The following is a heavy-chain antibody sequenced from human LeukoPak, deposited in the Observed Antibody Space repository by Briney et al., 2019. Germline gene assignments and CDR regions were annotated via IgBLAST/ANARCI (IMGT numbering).Heavy chain of an antibody. CDR1: GGTFSSYA. D-gene: IGHD5-24*01. CDR2: IIPIFGTA. V-gene: IGHV1-69*05. CDR3: ARGDGYNWDYFDY. J-gene: IGHJ4*02. Sequence: SVKVSCXASGGTFSSYAISWVRLAPGQGLEWMGRIIPIFGTANYAQKFQGRVTITTDESTSTAYMELSSLRSEDTAVYYFARGDGYNWDYFDYWGQGTLVTVSS.